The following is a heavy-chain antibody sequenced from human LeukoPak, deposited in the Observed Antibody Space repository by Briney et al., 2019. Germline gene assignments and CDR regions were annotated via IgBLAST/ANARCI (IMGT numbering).Heavy chain of an antibody. V-gene: IGHV1-69-2*01. CDR2: VDPEDGET. CDR1: GYTFTSYG. CDR3: ATVANDYSNYYFDY. D-gene: IGHD4-11*01. J-gene: IGHJ4*02. Sequence: ASVKVSCKAYGYTFTSYGISWVRQAPGKGLEWMGHVDPEDGETIYAQKFQGRVTITADTSTDTAYTELSSLRSEDTAVYYCATVANDYSNYYFDYWGQGTLVTVSS.